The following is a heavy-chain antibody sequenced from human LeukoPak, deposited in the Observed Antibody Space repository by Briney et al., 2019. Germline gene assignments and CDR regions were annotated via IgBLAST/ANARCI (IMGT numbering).Heavy chain of an antibody. V-gene: IGHV3-23*01. J-gene: IGHJ4*02. Sequence: GGSLRLSCAASGFTFSTYAMSWVRQAPGKGLEWVSGISGSGDSTYYADSVKGRFTISSDKSKNTLYLQTNSLRAEDTAMYYCAKGSRDSTSYCFDYWGQGTLVTVSS. CDR1: GFTFSTYA. CDR3: AKGSRDSTSYCFDY. D-gene: IGHD3-22*01. CDR2: ISGSGDST.